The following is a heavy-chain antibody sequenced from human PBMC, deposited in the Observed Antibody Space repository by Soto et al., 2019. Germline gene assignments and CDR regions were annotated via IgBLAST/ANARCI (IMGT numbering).Heavy chain of an antibody. CDR1: GGTFSSYA. D-gene: IGHD3-10*01. CDR2: IIPIFGTA. J-gene: IGHJ5*02. CDR3: AXTGRRVRGVVPYNWFDP. Sequence: SVKVSCKASGGTFSSYANSWVRQAPGQGLEWMGGIIPIFGTANYAQKFQGRVTITADESTSTAYMELSSLRSEDTAVYYCAXTGRRVRGVVPYNWFDPWGQGTLVTVSS. V-gene: IGHV1-69*13.